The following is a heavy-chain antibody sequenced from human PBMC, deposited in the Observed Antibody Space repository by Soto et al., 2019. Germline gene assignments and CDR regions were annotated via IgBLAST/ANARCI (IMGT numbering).Heavy chain of an antibody. Sequence: QVQLEESGGGMVQPGGSLRLSCAASGFTFRTYAMHWVRQAPGKGLEWVAVISYDGNNKYYADSVKGRFTVSRDNSKNTLYVQMNSLRVEDRAVYYWARAGGDDGTTNWFDPWGQGTLVTVSS. D-gene: IGHD1-1*01. CDR3: ARAGGDDGTTNWFDP. V-gene: IGHV3-30-3*01. CDR2: ISYDGNNK. J-gene: IGHJ5*02. CDR1: GFTFRTYA.